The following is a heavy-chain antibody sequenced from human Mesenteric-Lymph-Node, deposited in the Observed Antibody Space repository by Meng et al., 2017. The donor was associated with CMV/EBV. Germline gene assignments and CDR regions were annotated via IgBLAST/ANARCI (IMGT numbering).Heavy chain of an antibody. D-gene: IGHD2-21*01. V-gene: IGHV1-69*06. CDR3: ARDEGLFSYFDY. J-gene: IGHJ4*02. CDR1: GGTFGTSA. Sequence: CKASGGTFGTSAISWVRQAPGQGLEWMGGIIPIYGTANYAQKFQGRVTITADKSTSTAYMELSSLRSEDTAVYYCARDEGLFSYFDYWGQGTLVTASS. CDR2: IIPIYGTA.